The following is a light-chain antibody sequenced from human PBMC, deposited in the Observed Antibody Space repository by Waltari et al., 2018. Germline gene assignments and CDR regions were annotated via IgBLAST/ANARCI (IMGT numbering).Light chain of an antibody. Sequence: EIVLTQSPDILSFSPGERATLSCRASQSVGTYLSWYQHRPGQSPRLLIYDASYRATGIPARFSGSGSDTDFTLTISSLQPEDFAVYYCQQRRNWPLTFGGGTRVQI. CDR3: QQRRNWPLT. V-gene: IGKV3-11*01. J-gene: IGKJ4*01. CDR2: DAS. CDR1: QSVGTY.